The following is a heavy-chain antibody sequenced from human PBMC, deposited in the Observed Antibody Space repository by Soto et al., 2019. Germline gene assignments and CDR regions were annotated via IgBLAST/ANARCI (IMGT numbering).Heavy chain of an antibody. CDR1: GYTFNTYA. J-gene: IGHJ4*01. CDR3: ARTVEYDSIPYYYADF. D-gene: IGHD2-21*01. V-gene: IGHV1-18*01. Sequence: ASVKVSCKASGYTFNTYAITWVRQAPGQGLEWMGWISGYNGNTNYAQTLQGRGTMTTDTSTSTAYLELRSLRSDDSAVYYCARTVEYDSIPYYYADFWGQGTMVTVSS. CDR2: ISGYNGNT.